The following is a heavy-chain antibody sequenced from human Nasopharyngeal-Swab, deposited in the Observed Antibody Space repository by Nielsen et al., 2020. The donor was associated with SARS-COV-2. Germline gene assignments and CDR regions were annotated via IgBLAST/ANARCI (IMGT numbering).Heavy chain of an antibody. V-gene: IGHV3-30-3*01. CDR2: ISYGGSNK. J-gene: IGHJ4*02. D-gene: IGHD6-13*01. CDR1: GVTFSSYA. CDR3: AKVDSSSWYGVDY. Sequence: GGSLRLSCAASGVTFSSYAMHWVRQAPGKGLEWVAVISYGGSNKCYADSVKGRFTISRDNSKNTLYLQMNSLRAEDTAVYYCAKVDSSSWYGVDYWGQGTLVTVSS.